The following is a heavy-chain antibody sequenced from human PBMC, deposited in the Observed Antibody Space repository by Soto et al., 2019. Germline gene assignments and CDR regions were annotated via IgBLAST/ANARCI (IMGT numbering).Heavy chain of an antibody. CDR3: ARDDGMGYYFDY. D-gene: IGHD1-20*01. Sequence: SETLSLTCTVSGGSVSSGTNYWSWIRQPPGKGLEWIGYVYYSGGTNYSPSLKSRITISVDTSKNQFSLKLSSVTAADTALYYCARDDGMGYYFDYWGQGALVTVSS. J-gene: IGHJ4*02. CDR1: GGSVSSGTNY. V-gene: IGHV4-61*01. CDR2: VYYSGGT.